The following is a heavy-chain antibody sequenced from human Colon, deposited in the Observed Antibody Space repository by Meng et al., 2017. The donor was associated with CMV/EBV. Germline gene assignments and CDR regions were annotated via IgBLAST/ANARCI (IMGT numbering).Heavy chain of an antibody. CDR3: ARDKGVRTFDT. Sequence: VELVGSGGGVGQPGGSLRLSCEALGFSFSSSGMHWVRQAPGKGLEWMTFIHFAGSDKQYADSVKGRFTISRDNSKNTVYLQMNSLRSEDTAVYYCARDKGVRTFDTWGQGILVTVSS. CDR2: IHFAGSDK. CDR1: GFSFSSSG. V-gene: IGHV3-30*02. D-gene: IGHD2-21*01. J-gene: IGHJ4*02.